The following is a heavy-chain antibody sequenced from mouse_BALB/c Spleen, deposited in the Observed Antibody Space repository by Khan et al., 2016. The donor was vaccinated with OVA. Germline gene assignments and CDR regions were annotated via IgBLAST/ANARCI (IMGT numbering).Heavy chain of an antibody. J-gene: IGHJ1*01. V-gene: IGHV1-22*01. D-gene: IGHD1-2*01. CDR2: INPNNGGT. Sequence: EVQLQQSGPELVKPGASVKISCKTSGYTFTEYTMHWVKQSHGKSLEWIGRINPNNGGTSYNQKFKGKATLTVDTSSTTAYMELRSLTSEDSAVYSCARRDYYAYFWFFDVWGAGTTVTVSS. CDR1: GYTFTEYT. CDR3: ARRDYYAYFWFFDV.